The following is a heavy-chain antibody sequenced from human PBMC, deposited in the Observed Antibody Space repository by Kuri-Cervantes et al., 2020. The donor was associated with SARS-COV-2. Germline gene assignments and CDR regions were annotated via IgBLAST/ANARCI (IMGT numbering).Heavy chain of an antibody. CDR1: GYSISSGYY. CDR2: IYHSGST. D-gene: IGHD2-2*01. CDR3: ARGGSTRSLDY. J-gene: IGHJ4*02. V-gene: IGHV4-38-2*01. Sequence: GSLRLCCAVSGYSISSGYYWGWLRQPPGKGLEWIGSIYHSGSTYYNPSLKSRVTISVDTSKNQFSLKLSSVTAADTAVYYCARGGSTRSLDYWGQGTLVTVSS.